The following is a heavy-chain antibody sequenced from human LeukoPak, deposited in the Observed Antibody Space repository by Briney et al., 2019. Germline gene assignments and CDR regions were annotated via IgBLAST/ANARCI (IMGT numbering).Heavy chain of an antibody. V-gene: IGHV4-34*01. CDR1: GGSFSGYY. CDR3: ARSDPSGWFGGDEY. Sequence: SETLSLTCAVYGGSFSGYYWSWIRQPPGKGLEWIGEINHSGSTNYNPSLKSRVTISVDTSKNQFSLKLTSVTAADTAVYFCARSDPSGWFGGDEYWGQGTLVTVYS. D-gene: IGHD6-19*01. J-gene: IGHJ4*02. CDR2: INHSGST.